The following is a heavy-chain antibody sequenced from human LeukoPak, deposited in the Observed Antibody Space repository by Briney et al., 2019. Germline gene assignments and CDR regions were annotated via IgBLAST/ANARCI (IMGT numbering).Heavy chain of an antibody. Sequence: GGSLRLSCTASGFSFSGHWMHWARQLPGKGLVWVSRISPTRSTTSYADSVKGRFTVSRDNAKNTLYLQVNNLRAEDTAVYYCARGPNSNWSGLDFWGQGTLLTVSS. D-gene: IGHD6-6*01. CDR2: ISPTRSTT. V-gene: IGHV3-74*01. CDR1: GFSFSGHW. J-gene: IGHJ4*02. CDR3: ARGPNSNWSGLDF.